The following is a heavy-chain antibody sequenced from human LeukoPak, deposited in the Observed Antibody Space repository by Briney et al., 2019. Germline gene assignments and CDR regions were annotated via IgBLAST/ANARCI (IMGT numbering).Heavy chain of an antibody. CDR3: ARGPITMIVVGPVSGYMDV. CDR2: ISYDGSNK. V-gene: IGHV3-30*03. J-gene: IGHJ6*03. Sequence: PGGSLRLSCAASGFTFSSYGMHWVRQAPGKGLEWVAVISYDGSNKYYADSVKGRFTISRDNSKNTLYLQMNSLRAEDTAVYYCARGPITMIVVGPVSGYMDVWGKGTTVTISS. CDR1: GFTFSSYG. D-gene: IGHD3-22*01.